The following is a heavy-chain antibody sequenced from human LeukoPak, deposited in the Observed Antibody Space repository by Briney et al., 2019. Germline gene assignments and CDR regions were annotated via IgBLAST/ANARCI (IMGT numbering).Heavy chain of an antibody. CDR2: ISSSGSTI. CDR1: GFTFSSYE. J-gene: IGHJ4*02. D-gene: IGHD3-3*01. Sequence: PGGSLRLSCAAPGFTFSSYEMNWVRQAPGKGLEWVSYISSSGSTIYYADSVKGRFTISRDNAKNSLYLQMNSLRAEDTAVYYCASTIVPPYYDFWSGYYPLDYWGQGTLVTVSS. V-gene: IGHV3-48*03. CDR3: ASTIVPPYYDFWSGYYPLDY.